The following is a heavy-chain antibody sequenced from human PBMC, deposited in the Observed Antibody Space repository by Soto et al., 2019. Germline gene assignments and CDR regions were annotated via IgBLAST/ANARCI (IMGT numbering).Heavy chain of an antibody. CDR1: GFTFSSYA. J-gene: IGHJ4*02. V-gene: IGHV3-23*01. CDR3: AKDKDYYGSGPKVFDY. CDR2: ISGSGGST. D-gene: IGHD3-10*01. Sequence: PGGSLRLSCAASGFTFSSYAMSWVRQAPGKGLEWVSAISGSGGSTYYADSVKGRFTISRDNSKNTLYLQMNSLRAEDTAVYYCAKDKDYYGSGPKVFDYWGQGTLVTVSS.